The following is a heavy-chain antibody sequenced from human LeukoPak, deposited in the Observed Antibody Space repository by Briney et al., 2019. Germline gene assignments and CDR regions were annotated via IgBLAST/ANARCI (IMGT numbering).Heavy chain of an antibody. CDR2: MHYSGST. V-gene: IGHV4-39*07. Sequence: SETLSLTCTVSGGSISSSRHYWGWIRQPPGKGLEWIGSMHYSGSTYYNPSLKSRVTISVDTSKNQFSLKLTSVTAADTAVYYCARDNYGDYFAYYYMDVWGKGATVTVSS. CDR1: GGSISSSRHY. CDR3: ARDNYGDYFAYYYMDV. D-gene: IGHD4-17*01. J-gene: IGHJ6*03.